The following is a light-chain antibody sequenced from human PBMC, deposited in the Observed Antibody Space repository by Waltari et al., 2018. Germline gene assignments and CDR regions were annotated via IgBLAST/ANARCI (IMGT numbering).Light chain of an antibody. V-gene: IGLV6-57*03. CDR3: QSYDTTVV. CDR1: SGRIARNY. J-gene: IGLJ2*01. Sequence: NFMLTQPHSVSESPGKTVTISCPRSSGRIARNYVQWYQQRPGSVPTTVIYEDDQRPSGVPDRFSGSIDSSSNSASLTISGLKTEDEADYYCQSYDTTVVFGGGTKLTVL. CDR2: EDD.